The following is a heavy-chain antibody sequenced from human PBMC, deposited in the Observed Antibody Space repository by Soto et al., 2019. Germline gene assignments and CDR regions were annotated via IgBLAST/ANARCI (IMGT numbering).Heavy chain of an antibody. CDR1: GFTFSTYD. D-gene: IGHD4-17*01. J-gene: IGHJ4*02. V-gene: IGHV3-23*01. CDR3: AKSRQGYGNYDFDY. CDR2: ISGGGGST. Sequence: GGSLRLSCEASGFTFSTYDMTWVRQAPGKGLEWISTISGGGGSTYYADSVKGRFTISRDNSKNTVYLQMNSLRADDTALYYCAKSRQGYGNYDFDYWGQGTLVTV.